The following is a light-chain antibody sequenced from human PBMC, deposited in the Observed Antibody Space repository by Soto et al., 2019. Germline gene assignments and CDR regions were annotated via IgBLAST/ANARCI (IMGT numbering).Light chain of an antibody. V-gene: IGKV3-20*01. CDR3: QQGSSSST. Sequence: EIVLTQSPGTLSLSPGERATLSCRASQSVSNNYLAWYQQKPGQAPMLLICGASNGATSIPSRCSGSCARTVFTLTSSMVQPEDLAVYYWQQGSSSSTFGQGTKVDIK. J-gene: IGKJ1*01. CDR2: GAS. CDR1: QSVSNNY.